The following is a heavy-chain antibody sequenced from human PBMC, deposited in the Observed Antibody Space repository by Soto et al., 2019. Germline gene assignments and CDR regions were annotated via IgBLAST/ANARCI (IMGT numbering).Heavy chain of an antibody. D-gene: IGHD1-26*01. Sequence: QVQLVQSGAEVKKPGASVKVSCKASGYTFTSHAMHWVRQAPGQRLEWMGWINAGEGNTKYSQKFRGRVNLTRDTSASIAYMELSSLRSEDTAVYYCARGSGSHFPYFDHWGQGILVTVSS. CDR3: ARGSGSHFPYFDH. CDR2: INAGEGNT. J-gene: IGHJ4*02. V-gene: IGHV1-3*01. CDR1: GYTFTSHA.